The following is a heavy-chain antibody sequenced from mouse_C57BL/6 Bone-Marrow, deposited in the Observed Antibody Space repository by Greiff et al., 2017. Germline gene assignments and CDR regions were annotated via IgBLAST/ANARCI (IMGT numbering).Heavy chain of an antibody. CDR2: INYDGSST. V-gene: IGHV5-16*01. D-gene: IGHD2-3*01. J-gene: IGHJ2*01. CDR3: ARFYDGYGYYFYD. CDR1: GFTFSDYY. Sequence: EVMLVESEGGLVQPGSSLKLSCTASGFTFSDYYMAWVRQVPGTGLEWVANINYDGSSTYYLDSLKSRFIISRDNAKNMLYLQMSSLKSEDTATYYCARFYDGYGYYFYDWGQGTTLTVSS.